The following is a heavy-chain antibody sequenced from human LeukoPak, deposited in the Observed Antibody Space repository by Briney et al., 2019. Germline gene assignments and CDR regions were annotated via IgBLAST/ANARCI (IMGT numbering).Heavy chain of an antibody. V-gene: IGHV3-74*01. CDR1: GFTFSSNW. D-gene: IGHD3-22*01. CDR2: INEDGSTT. J-gene: IGHJ4*02. CDR3: ARSQHYYDSSGYVFDY. Sequence: GGSLRLSCAASGFTFSSNWMHWVRQAPGKGLVWVSRINEDGSTTNYADSVKGRFTISRDNSKNTLYLQMNSLRAEDTAVYYCARSQHYYDSSGYVFDYWGQGTLVTVSS.